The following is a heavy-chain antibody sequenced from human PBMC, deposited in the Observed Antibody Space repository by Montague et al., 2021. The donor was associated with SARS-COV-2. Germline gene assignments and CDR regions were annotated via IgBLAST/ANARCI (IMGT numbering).Heavy chain of an antibody. CDR2: IAKSGPT. CDR3: ARDLWGVDV. J-gene: IGHJ6*02. Sequence: TLSLTCTVSGGSISYGRYFWNWIRQPPGKGLEWIGYIAKSGPTQYNPSLKSRVTLSVDTSKNQFSLNLRSATAADTALYYCARDLWGVDVWGQGTTVIVSS. CDR1: GGSISYGRYF. D-gene: IGHD3-16*01. V-gene: IGHV4-31*03.